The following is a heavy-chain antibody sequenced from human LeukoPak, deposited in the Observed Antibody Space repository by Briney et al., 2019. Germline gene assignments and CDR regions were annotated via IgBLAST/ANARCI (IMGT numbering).Heavy chain of an antibody. Sequence: PGGSLRLSCAASGFTFSSYGMHWVRQAPGKGLEWVAFIRYDGSNKYYADSVKGRFTISRDNSKNTLYLQMNSLRAEDTAVYYCAKDSGSSTYGDYVDAFDIWGQGTMVTVSS. J-gene: IGHJ3*02. V-gene: IGHV3-30*02. D-gene: IGHD4-17*01. CDR1: GFTFSSYG. CDR2: IRYDGSNK. CDR3: AKDSGSSTYGDYVDAFDI.